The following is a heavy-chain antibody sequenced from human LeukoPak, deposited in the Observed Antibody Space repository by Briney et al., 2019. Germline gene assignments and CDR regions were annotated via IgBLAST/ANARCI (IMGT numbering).Heavy chain of an antibody. CDR3: ARTKYDYWFDP. CDR2: ISSSGSTI. V-gene: IGHV3-48*03. Sequence: PGGSLRLSCAASGFTFSSYEMNWVRQAPGKGLEWVSYISSSGSTIYYADSVKGRFIISRDNAKNSLYLQMNSLRAEDTAVYYCARTKYDYWFDPWGQGTLVTVSS. CDR1: GFTFSSYE. J-gene: IGHJ5*02. D-gene: IGHD3-16*01.